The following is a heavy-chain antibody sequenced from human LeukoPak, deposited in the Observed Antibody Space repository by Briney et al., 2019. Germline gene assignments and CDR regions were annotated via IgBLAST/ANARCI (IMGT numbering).Heavy chain of an antibody. CDR1: GFTFSSYG. CDR3: AKSGAELLAGHLDS. V-gene: IGHV3-30*18. Sequence: GSLRLSCAASGFTFSSYGMHWVRQAPGQGLEWVAVISYDGSNKYYADSVKGRFTISRDNSKNTLYLQMNSLRAEDTAVYYCAKSGAELLAGHLDSWGPGTLVTVSS. J-gene: IGHJ4*02. D-gene: IGHD1-26*01. CDR2: ISYDGSNK.